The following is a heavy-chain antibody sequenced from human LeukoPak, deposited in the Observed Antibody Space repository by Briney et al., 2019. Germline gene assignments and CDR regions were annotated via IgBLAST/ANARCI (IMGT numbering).Heavy chain of an antibody. Sequence: ASVKVSCKASGGTFSSYAISWVRQAPGQGLEWMGGIIPIFGTANYAQKFQGRVTITADESTSTAYMELSSLRSEDTAVYYCARDREEKYQLPKAVAVFLGFDPWGQGTVVTVSS. CDR1: GGTFSSYA. V-gene: IGHV1-69*13. CDR2: IIPIFGTA. D-gene: IGHD2-2*01. J-gene: IGHJ5*02. CDR3: ARDREEKYQLPKAVAVFLGFDP.